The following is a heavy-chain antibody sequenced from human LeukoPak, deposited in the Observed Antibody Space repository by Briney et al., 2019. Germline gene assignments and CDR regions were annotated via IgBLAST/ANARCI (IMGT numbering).Heavy chain of an antibody. CDR3: AKRGVVIRVILVGFHKEAYYFDS. V-gene: IGHV3-23*01. D-gene: IGHD3-22*01. CDR2: ISGSGGST. Sequence: GGSLRLSCAVSGITLSNYGMSWVRQTPRKGLEWVASISGSGGSTSYADSVKGRFTISRDNPKNTLYLQMNSLRAEDTAVYFCAKRGVVIRVILVGFHKEAYYFDSWGQGALVTVSS. CDR1: GITLSNYG. J-gene: IGHJ4*02.